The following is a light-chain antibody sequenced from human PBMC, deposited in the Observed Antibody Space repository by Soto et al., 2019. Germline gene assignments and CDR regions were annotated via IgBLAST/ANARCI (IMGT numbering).Light chain of an antibody. CDR3: QSYDRSLSGYVV. V-gene: IGLV1-40*01. CDR1: SSNIGAGSD. CDR2: GNN. J-gene: IGLJ2*01. Sequence: QAVVTQPPSVSGAPGQGVSISCTGSSSNIGAGSDVHWYQHLPGTAPKLLIYGNNNRPSGVPDRFSGSKSGTSASLAITGLQAEDEADYYCQSYDRSLSGYVVFGGGTKVTVL.